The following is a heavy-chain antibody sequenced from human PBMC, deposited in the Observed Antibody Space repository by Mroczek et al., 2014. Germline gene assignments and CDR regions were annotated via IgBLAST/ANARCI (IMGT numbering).Heavy chain of an antibody. J-gene: IGHJ5*02. CDR3: TRAPXLRFSGPWSGADWFDP. V-gene: IGHV3-49*03. CDR2: IRSKAYGGTT. D-gene: IGHD3-3*01. Sequence: VQLVESGGGLVQPGRSLRLSCTASGFTFGDYAMSWFRQAPGKGLEWVGFIRSKAYGGTTEYAASVKGRFTISRDDSKSIAYLQMNSLKTEDTAVYYCTRAPXLRFSGPWSGADWFDPWGQGTLVTVSS. CDR1: GFTFGDYA.